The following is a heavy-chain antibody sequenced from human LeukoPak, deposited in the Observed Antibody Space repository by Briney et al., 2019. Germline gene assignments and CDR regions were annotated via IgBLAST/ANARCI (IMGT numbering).Heavy chain of an antibody. D-gene: IGHD3-9*01. CDR3: AKVGLGVYDILTGYYYYYGMDV. V-gene: IGHV3-23*01. CDR2: ISGSGGST. CDR1: GFTFSSYA. J-gene: IGHJ6*02. Sequence: PGGSLRPSCAASGFTFSSYAMSWVRQAPGKGLEWVSAISGSGGSTYYADSVKGRFTISRDNSKNTLYLQMNSLRAEDTAVYYCAKVGLGVYDILTGYYYYYGMDVWGQGTTVTVSS.